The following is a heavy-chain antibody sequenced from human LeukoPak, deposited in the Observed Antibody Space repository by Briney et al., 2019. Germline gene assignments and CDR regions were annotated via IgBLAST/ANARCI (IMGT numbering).Heavy chain of an antibody. D-gene: IGHD6-19*01. CDR1: GFTFSSYW. CDR2: INSDGSST. J-gene: IGHJ4*02. Sequence: GSLRLSCAASGFTFSSYWMHWVRHAPGKGLVWVSRINSDGSSTSYADSVKGRFTISRDNAKNTLYLQMNSLRAEDTAVYYCARDLGYSSGPNYWGQGTRVTVSS. V-gene: IGHV3-74*01. CDR3: ARDLGYSSGPNY.